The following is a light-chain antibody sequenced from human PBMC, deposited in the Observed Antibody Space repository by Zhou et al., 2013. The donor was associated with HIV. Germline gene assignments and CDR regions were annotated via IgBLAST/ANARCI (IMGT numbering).Light chain of an antibody. CDR3: QQCNSYPLT. CDR1: QSIGNW. V-gene: IGKV1-5*03. Sequence: DIQMTQSPSTLSASVGDRVTITCRASQSIGNWLAWYQQKPGKAPKLLIYKASSLESGVPSRFSGSGSGTEFTLTISSLQPDDIATYYCQQCNSYPLTFGEGPRWRSN. J-gene: IGKJ4*01. CDR2: KAS.